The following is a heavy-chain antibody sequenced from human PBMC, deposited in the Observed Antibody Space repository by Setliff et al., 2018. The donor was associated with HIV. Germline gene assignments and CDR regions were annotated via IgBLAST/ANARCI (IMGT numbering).Heavy chain of an antibody. CDR2: IYQSGST. V-gene: IGHV4-34*01. CDR3: ARHRDPPGSRWIHYYYYMDL. CDR1: GGSFSGYY. D-gene: IGHD6-13*01. Sequence: SETLSLTCAVYGGSFSGYYWSWIRQPPGKRLEWLGSIYQSGSTSYNPSLSSRLTISVDTSKNQVSLRLSSVTAADTGVYYCARHRDPPGSRWIHYYYYMDLWGEGTTVTVSS. J-gene: IGHJ6*03.